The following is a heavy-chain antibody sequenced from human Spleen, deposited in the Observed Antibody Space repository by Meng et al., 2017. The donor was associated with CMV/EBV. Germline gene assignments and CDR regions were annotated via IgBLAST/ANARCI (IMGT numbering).Heavy chain of an antibody. Sequence: GGSLRLSCAASGFTFSSYAMSWVRQAPGKGLEWVSIIYRDDDGTDYADSVKGRFTISRDDSKNRLYLQMHSLRAEDTAFYYCAKARNRFVVCYYYGLDVWGQGTTVTVSS. CDR2: IYRDDDGT. D-gene: IGHD2-15*01. CDR3: AKARNRFVVCYYYGLDV. J-gene: IGHJ6*02. V-gene: IGHV3-23*03. CDR1: GFTFSSYA.